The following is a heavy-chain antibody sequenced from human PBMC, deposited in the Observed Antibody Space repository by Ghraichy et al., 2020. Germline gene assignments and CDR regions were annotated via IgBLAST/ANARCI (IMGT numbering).Heavy chain of an antibody. V-gene: IGHV3-30*02. Sequence: LSLTCAASGFTFSSYGMHWVRQAPGKGLEWVAFIRYDGSNKYYADSVKGRFTISRDNSKNTLYLQMNSLRAEDTAVYYCAKDRIAAAGTNDYWGQGTLVTVSS. CDR2: IRYDGSNK. CDR3: AKDRIAAAGTNDY. D-gene: IGHD6-13*01. J-gene: IGHJ4*02. CDR1: GFTFSSYG.